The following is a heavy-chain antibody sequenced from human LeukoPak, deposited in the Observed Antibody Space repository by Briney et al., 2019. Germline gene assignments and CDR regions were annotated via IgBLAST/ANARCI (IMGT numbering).Heavy chain of an antibody. V-gene: IGHV4-34*01. Sequence: SQTLSLTCAVYGGSFTGYYSGSIRQPPGKGLDSIGEINHSSSNNYNTSLKSRVTISVDTSKNQFSLKLSSVTAAETAVYYSASLTGILTGHAAFDIWGQGTMVTVSS. J-gene: IGHJ3*02. CDR3: ASLTGILTGHAAFDI. CDR1: GGSFTGYY. CDR2: INHSSSN. D-gene: IGHD3-9*01.